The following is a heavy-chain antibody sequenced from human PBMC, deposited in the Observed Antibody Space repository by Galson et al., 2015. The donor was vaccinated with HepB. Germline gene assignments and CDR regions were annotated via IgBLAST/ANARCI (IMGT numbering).Heavy chain of an antibody. J-gene: IGHJ6*02. CDR3: AKSGRYCSGGSCNYYYYGMDV. D-gene: IGHD2-15*01. CDR2: ISGSGGST. CDR1: GFTFSSYA. V-gene: IGHV3-23*01. Sequence: SLRLSCAASGFTFSSYAMSWVRQAPGKGLEWVSAISGSGGSTYYAESVKGRFTISRDNSKNTLYLQMNSLRAEDTAVYYCAKSGRYCSGGSCNYYYYGMDVWGQGTTVTVSS.